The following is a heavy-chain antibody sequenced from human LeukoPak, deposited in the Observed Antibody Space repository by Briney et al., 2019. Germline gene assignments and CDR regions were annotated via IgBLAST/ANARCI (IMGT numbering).Heavy chain of an antibody. D-gene: IGHD3-9*01. J-gene: IGHJ6*02. CDR1: GFTFSSYW. V-gene: IGHV3-74*01. CDR3: ARDFPNYDILTGRGGYGMDV. CDR2: INSDGSST. Sequence: GGSLRLSCAASGFTFSSYWMHWVRQAPGKGLVWVSRINSDGSSTSYADSVKGRFTISRDNAKNTLYLQMNGLRAEDTAVYYCARDFPNYDILTGRGGYGMDVWGQGTTVTVSS.